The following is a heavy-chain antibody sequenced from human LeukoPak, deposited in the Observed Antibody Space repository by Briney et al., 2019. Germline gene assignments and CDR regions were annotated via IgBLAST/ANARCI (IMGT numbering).Heavy chain of an antibody. V-gene: IGHV1-18*01. D-gene: IGHD4-17*01. CDR1: GYTFTSYG. CDR2: ISAYNGNT. CDR3: ARKLSRRDYGALDFDY. J-gene: IGHJ4*02. Sequence: GASVKVSCKASGYTFTSYGISWVRQAPGQGLEWMGWISAYNGNTNYAQKLQGRVTMTTDTSTSTAYMELRSLRSDDTAVYYCARKLSRRDYGALDFDYWGQGTLATVSS.